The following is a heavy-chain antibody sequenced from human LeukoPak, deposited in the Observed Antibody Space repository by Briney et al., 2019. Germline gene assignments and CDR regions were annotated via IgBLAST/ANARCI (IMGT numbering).Heavy chain of an antibody. CDR2: INPSDPST. Sequence: ASVKVSCKASGYTFTSYSMNWVRQAPGQGPEWMGIINPSDPSTTYAQKFQGRVTMTRDMSTSTVYMELSSLRSEDTAVYYCARLARYSWSPISPLYYYYYMDVWGKGTTATVSS. J-gene: IGHJ6*03. CDR1: GYTFTSYS. D-gene: IGHD1-26*01. CDR3: ARLARYSWSPISPLYYYYYMDV. V-gene: IGHV1-46*01.